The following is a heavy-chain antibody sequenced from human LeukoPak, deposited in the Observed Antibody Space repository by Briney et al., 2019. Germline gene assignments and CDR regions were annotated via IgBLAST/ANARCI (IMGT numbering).Heavy chain of an antibody. Sequence: GASVKVSFRASGYTFTGYYMHWVRQAPGQGLEWMGWINPNSGGTNYTQKFQGWVNITRDTSISTAYMELSRLRSDDTAVYYCARVSGYDLHFDYWGQGTLVTVSS. CDR3: ARVSGYDLHFDY. V-gene: IGHV1-2*04. CDR1: GYTFTGYY. CDR2: INPNSGGT. D-gene: IGHD5-12*01. J-gene: IGHJ4*02.